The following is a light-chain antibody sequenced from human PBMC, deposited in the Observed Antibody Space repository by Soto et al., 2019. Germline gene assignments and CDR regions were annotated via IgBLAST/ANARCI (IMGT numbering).Light chain of an antibody. CDR3: QQHDSLPLN. CDR2: DAS. J-gene: IGKJ4*01. V-gene: IGKV1-33*01. Sequence: DIQMTHSPSSLSASVGDRVTVTFRASQDIGNYLCWYQQKLGKAPKLLIYDASYLEAGVPSRFSGSGSGTDFTFTISSLQPEDFATYYCQQHDSLPLNFGGGTKVDIK. CDR1: QDIGNY.